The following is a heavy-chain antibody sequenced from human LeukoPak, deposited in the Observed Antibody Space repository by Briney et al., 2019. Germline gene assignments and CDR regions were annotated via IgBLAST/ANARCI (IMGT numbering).Heavy chain of an antibody. Sequence: GGSLRLSCAASGFTFSTYEMNWVRQAPGKGLEWISYISSSSSIIYYRDSVKGRFTISRDNAKNSLYLQMNSLRVEDTAVYYCARSSSAGGDYWGQGTLVTVSS. V-gene: IGHV3-48*03. D-gene: IGHD2-2*01. J-gene: IGHJ4*02. CDR3: ARSSSAGGDY. CDR2: ISSSSSII. CDR1: GFTFSTYE.